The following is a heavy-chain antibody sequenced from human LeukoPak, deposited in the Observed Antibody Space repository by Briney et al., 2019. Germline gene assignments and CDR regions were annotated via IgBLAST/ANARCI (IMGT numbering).Heavy chain of an antibody. Sequence: SETLSLTCTVSGVSLSDYYWSWLRQPPGKGLEWIGYMFNSGTTKYNPSLKSRVTILVEMPKNQFSLKLNSVTAADTAMYYCARGGYGVAFAYGGQGTLVTVSS. V-gene: IGHV4-59*01. D-gene: IGHD2-8*01. J-gene: IGHJ4*02. CDR3: ARGGYGVAFAY. CDR1: GVSLSDYY. CDR2: MFNSGTT.